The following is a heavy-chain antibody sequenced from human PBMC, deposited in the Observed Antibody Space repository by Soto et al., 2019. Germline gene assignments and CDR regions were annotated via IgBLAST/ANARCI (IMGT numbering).Heavy chain of an antibody. V-gene: IGHV3-7*01. CDR1: GFGFSSYW. Sequence: EVQLVESGGGLVQPGGSLRLSCAASGFGFSSYWMSWVRQAPGKGLEWVANILLDGSEKNYVDSVKGRFTISRDNAHNSLYLPLNSLRAEDTSVYYCPRSGSYRIGPFDYGGQGTLVTVSS. CDR2: ILLDGSEK. J-gene: IGHJ4*02. CDR3: PRSGSYRIGPFDY. D-gene: IGHD6-19*01.